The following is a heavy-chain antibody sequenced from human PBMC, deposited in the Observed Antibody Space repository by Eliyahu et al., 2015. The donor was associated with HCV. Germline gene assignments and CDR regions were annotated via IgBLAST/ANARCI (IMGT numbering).Heavy chain of an antibody. D-gene: IGHD3-10*01. Sequence: QLQLQESGPGLVKPSETLSLTCTVSGGSISSSSYYWGWIRQPPGKGLEWVGSIYYSGSTYYNPSLKSRVTISVDTSKNQFSLKLSSVTAADTAVYYCARHGVITLLWFGEFKESFDYWGQGTLVTVSS. CDR1: GGSISSSSYY. CDR2: IYYSGST. J-gene: IGHJ4*02. CDR3: ARHGVITLLWFGEFKESFDY. V-gene: IGHV4-39*01.